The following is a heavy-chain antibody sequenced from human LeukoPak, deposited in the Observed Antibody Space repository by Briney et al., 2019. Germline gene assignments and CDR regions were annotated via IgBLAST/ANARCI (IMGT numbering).Heavy chain of an antibody. CDR3: ARVLRFLEWLPINFYYYYGMDV. CDR1: GGSISSYY. CDR2: IYYSGST. D-gene: IGHD3-3*01. V-gene: IGHV4-59*08. Sequence: SETLSLTCTVSGGSISSYYWSWIRQPPGKGLEWIGYIYYSGSTNYNPSLKSRVTISVDTSKNQFSLKLSSVTAADTAVYYCARVLRFLEWLPINFYYYYGMDVWGQGTTVTVSS. J-gene: IGHJ6*02.